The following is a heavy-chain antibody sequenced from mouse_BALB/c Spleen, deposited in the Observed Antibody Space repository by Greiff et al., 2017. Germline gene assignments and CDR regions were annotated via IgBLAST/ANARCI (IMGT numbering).Heavy chain of an antibody. Sequence: VQLVESGAELVKPGASVKLSCKASGYTFTSYDINWVKQRPGQGLEWIGWIYPGDGSTKYNEKFKGKATLTADKSSSTAYMQLSSLTSENSAVYFCARSRDSMDYWGQGTSVTVSS. V-gene: IGHV1S56*01. CDR3: ARSRDSMDY. J-gene: IGHJ4*01. CDR2: IYPGDGST. D-gene: IGHD3-3*01. CDR1: GYTFTSYD.